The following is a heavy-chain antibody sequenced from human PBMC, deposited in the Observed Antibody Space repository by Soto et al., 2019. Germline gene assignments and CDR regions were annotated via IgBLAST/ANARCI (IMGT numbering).Heavy chain of an antibody. J-gene: IGHJ6*02. D-gene: IGHD2-2*01. CDR3: ASSPRGYCSSTSCRELGNYYGLDV. CDR2: IDPSDSYT. V-gene: IGHV5-10-1*01. CDR1: GYSFTSYW. Sequence: GESLKISCKGSGYSFTSYWISWVRQMPGKGLEWMGRIDPSDSYTNYSPSFQGHVTISADKSISTAYLQWSSLKASDTAMYYCASSPRGYCSSTSCRELGNYYGLDVWGQGTAVTVSS.